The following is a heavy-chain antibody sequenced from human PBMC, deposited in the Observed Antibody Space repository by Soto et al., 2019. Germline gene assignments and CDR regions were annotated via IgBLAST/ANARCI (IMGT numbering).Heavy chain of an antibody. J-gene: IGHJ5*02. CDR1: GDSFTNYA. Sequence: QVLLVPSGAEMKQPGSSVSVSCKASGDSFTNYAFTWVRQAPGQGPEWLGGIILALGTPHYSQRFQGRLTITADESSSTVYMDLGSLRLDDTAVYYCGRYCTNTKCRGGYYLDLWGQGTLLTVSS. CDR3: GRYCTNTKCRGGYYLDL. D-gene: IGHD2-8*01. CDR2: IILALGTP. V-gene: IGHV1-69*01.